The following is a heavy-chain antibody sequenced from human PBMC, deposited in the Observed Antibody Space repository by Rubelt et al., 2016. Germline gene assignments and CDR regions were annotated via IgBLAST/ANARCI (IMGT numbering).Heavy chain of an antibody. Sequence: EVQLVESGGGLVQPGGSLRLSCAASGFTFSNYAMSWVRQAPGKGLEWVSVITGSGATTYYADSVKGRFPISRDNSKNTLYLQMNSLRAEDTAVYYCAKVTGVIVTATIDYWGQGNLVTVSS. D-gene: IGHD5-12*01. V-gene: IGHV3-23*04. CDR2: ITGSGATT. J-gene: IGHJ4*02. CDR1: GFTFSNYA. CDR3: AKVTGVIVTATIDY.